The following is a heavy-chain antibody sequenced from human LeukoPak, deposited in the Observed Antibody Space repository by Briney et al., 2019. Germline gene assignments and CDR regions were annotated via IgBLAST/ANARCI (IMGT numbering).Heavy chain of an antibody. CDR3: ATVGSTSRDFDY. Sequence: ASVKVSCKVSGYTLTELSMHWVRQAPGKGLEWMGGFDPEDGETIYAQKFQGRVTVTEDTSTDTAYMELSSLRSEDTAVYYCATVGSTSRDFDYWGQGTLVIVSS. CDR1: GYTLTELS. D-gene: IGHD2-2*01. J-gene: IGHJ4*02. V-gene: IGHV1-24*01. CDR2: FDPEDGET.